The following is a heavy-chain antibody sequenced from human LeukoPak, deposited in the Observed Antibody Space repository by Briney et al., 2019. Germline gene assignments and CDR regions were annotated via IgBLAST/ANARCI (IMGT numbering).Heavy chain of an antibody. J-gene: IGHJ6*04. CDR3: ASTMVRGSMDV. D-gene: IGHD3-10*01. CDR1: GVSISSYY. V-gene: IGHV4-59*01. Sequence: SETLSLTCTVSGVSISSYYWSWIRQPPGKGLEWIGYIYYSGSTNYNPSLKSRVTMSVDTSKNQFSLRLSSVTTADTAVYYCASTMVRGSMDVWGEGTTVTLSS. CDR2: IYYSGST.